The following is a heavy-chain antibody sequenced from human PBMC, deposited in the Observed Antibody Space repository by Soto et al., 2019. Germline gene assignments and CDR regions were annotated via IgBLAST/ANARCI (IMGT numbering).Heavy chain of an antibody. V-gene: IGHV4-59*11. CDR2: XYYIGXT. CDR3: ARETPLNTQFDY. J-gene: IGHJ4*02. Sequence: XXTLSLTCTVSGGSIISHYWSWIRQAPGKGLEWIGYXYYIGXTHYNNSLTSXXTISVDTXXXQFYLKLASVTAADTPVYYCARETPLNTQFDYWGQGTLVTVSS. CDR1: GGSIISHY.